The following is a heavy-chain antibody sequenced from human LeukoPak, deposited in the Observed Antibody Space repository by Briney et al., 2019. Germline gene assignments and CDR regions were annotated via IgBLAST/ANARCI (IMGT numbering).Heavy chain of an antibody. J-gene: IGHJ4*02. CDR3: ARSASGSGGYYFDY. CDR2: IYYSGST. Sequence: SETLSLTCTVSGGSISSYYWSWIRQPPGKGLEWIGYIYYSGSTNYNPSLKSRVTISVDTSKTQFSLKLSSVTAADTAVYYCARSASGSGGYYFDYWGQGTLVTVSS. D-gene: IGHD1-26*01. CDR1: GGSISSYY. V-gene: IGHV4-59*08.